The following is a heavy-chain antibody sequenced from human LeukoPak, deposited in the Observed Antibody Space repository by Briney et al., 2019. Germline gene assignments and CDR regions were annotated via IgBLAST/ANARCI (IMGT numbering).Heavy chain of an antibody. J-gene: IGHJ4*01. CDR2: ISGSGGT. V-gene: IGHV3-23*01. CDR3: AKPPSVGNCEN. Sequence: GGSLRLSCAASGFTFNNYAMSWVRQAPGKGLEWVSAISGSGGTYYADSVKGRFIISRDNSKNTLYLQMNSLRAEDTAIYYCAKPPSVGNCENWGPGTLVTVSS. CDR1: GFTFNNYA. D-gene: IGHD4-23*01.